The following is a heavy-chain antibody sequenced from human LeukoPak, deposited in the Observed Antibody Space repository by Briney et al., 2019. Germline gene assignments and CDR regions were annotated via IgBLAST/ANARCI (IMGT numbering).Heavy chain of an antibody. J-gene: IGHJ4*02. CDR3: ARDTSPGIAAAGNYFDY. CDR1: GFTFSSYA. CDR2: ISYDGSNK. D-gene: IGHD6-13*01. Sequence: GGSLRLSCAASGFTFSSYAMHWVRQAPGKGLEWVAVISYDGSNKYYADSVKGRFTISRDNSKNTLYLQMNSLRAEDTAVYYCARDTSPGIAAAGNYFDYWGQGTLVTVSS. V-gene: IGHV3-30-3*01.